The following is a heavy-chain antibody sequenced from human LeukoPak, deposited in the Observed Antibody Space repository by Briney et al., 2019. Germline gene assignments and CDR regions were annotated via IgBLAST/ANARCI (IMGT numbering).Heavy chain of an antibody. V-gene: IGHV3-48*03. CDR3: ARFIVGAIIY. CDR1: GFTFSSYE. J-gene: IGHJ4*02. D-gene: IGHD1-26*01. Sequence: GGSLRLSCAASGFTFSSYEMNWVRQAPGKGLEWVSYISSSGSTIYYADSVKGRFTISRDNAKNSLYLQMNSLRAEDTAVYYCARFIVGAIIYWGQGTLVTVSS. CDR2: ISSSGSTI.